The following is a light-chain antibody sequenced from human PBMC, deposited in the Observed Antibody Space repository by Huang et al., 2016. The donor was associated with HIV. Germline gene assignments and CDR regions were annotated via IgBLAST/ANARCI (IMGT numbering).Light chain of an antibody. J-gene: IGKJ5*01. CDR2: GAS. V-gene: IGKV3-15*01. CDR3: QQYDNWPLT. CDR1: HSVSSN. Sequence: ERVMTQSPATLSVAPGERVTLSCRASHSVSSNLAWYQKKPGQAPRLLIHGASTRATGSPARFSGSGSGTEFTLAISSLQSEDSGVYFCQQYDNWPLTFGQGTRLEMK.